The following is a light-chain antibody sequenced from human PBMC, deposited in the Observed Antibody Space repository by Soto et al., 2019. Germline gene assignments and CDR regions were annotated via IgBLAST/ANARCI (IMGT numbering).Light chain of an antibody. CDR3: QQRSNWPSIT. J-gene: IGKJ5*01. Sequence: EIVLTQSPGTLSLSPGERATLSCRASQSVSNNYLAWYQQKPGQAPRLLIYDASSRATGIPARFSGSGSGTDFTLTITSLEPEDFAVYHCQQRSNWPSITFGQGTRLEIK. CDR1: QSVSNNY. V-gene: IGKV3D-20*02. CDR2: DAS.